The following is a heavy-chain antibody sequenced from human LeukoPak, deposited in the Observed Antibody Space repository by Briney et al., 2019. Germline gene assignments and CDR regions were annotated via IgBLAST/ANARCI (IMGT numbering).Heavy chain of an antibody. CDR1: GFSFDDYG. V-gene: IGHV3-23*01. Sequence: PGGSLRLSCAASGFSFDDYGMSWVRQAPGKGLEWVSAISGSGGSTYYADSVKGRFTISRDNSKNTLYLQMNSLRAEDTAVYYCAKNMVRGVIMTGADYWGQGTLVTVSS. CDR3: AKNMVRGVIMTGADY. D-gene: IGHD3-10*01. CDR2: ISGSGGST. J-gene: IGHJ4*02.